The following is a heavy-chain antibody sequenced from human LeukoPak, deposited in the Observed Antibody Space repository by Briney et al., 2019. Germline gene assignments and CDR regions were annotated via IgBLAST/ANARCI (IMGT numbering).Heavy chain of an antibody. Sequence: SETLSLTCTVSGGSISSSSYYWGWNRQPPGKGLEWIGSIYYSGSTYYNPSLKSRVTISVDTSKNQFSLKLSSVTAADTAVYYCARGLADRWRLPLAAFDIWGQGTMVTVSS. J-gene: IGHJ3*02. D-gene: IGHD2-21*01. CDR1: GGSISSSSYY. V-gene: IGHV4-39*01. CDR2: IYYSGST. CDR3: ARGLADRWRLPLAAFDI.